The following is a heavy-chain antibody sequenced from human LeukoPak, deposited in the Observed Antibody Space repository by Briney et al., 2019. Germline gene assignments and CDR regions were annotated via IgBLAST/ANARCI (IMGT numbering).Heavy chain of an antibody. CDR3: ARVTAVTSVDY. Sequence: SQTLSLTCTVSGGSISSGHYYWSWIRQPPGKGLEWIGYIFKSGSTYYNPSLKSRVSMSIDTSKNQFSLKLSSVAAADTAVYYCARVTAVTSVDYWGQGTLVTVSS. V-gene: IGHV4-30-4*01. D-gene: IGHD4-17*01. CDR1: GGSISSGHYY. CDR2: IFKSGST. J-gene: IGHJ4*02.